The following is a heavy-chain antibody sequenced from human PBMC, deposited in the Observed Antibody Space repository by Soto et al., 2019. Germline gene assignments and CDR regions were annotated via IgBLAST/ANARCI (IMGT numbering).Heavy chain of an antibody. CDR3: TTDLYSSHNYYYYYGMDV. D-gene: IGHD6-13*01. Sequence: GGSLRLSCAASGFTFSNAWMSWVCQAPGKGLEWVGRIKSKTDGGTTDYAAPVKGRFTISRDDSKNTLYLQMNSLKTEDTAVYYCTTDLYSSHNYYYYYGMDVWGQGTTVTVSS. V-gene: IGHV3-15*01. CDR1: GFTFSNAW. CDR2: IKSKTDGGTT. J-gene: IGHJ6*02.